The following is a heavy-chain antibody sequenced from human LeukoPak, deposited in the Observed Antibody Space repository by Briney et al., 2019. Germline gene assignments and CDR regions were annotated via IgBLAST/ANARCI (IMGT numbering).Heavy chain of an antibody. CDR1: AFTFSSYW. V-gene: IGHV3-74*01. CDR3: ARDHYDSSGYYLPFDY. CDR2: INSDGSST. Sequence: PGGSLRLSCAASAFTFSSYWMHWVRQAPGKGLVWVSRINSDGSSTSYADSVKGRFTISRDNAKNSLYLQMNSLRAEDTAVYYCARDHYDSSGYYLPFDYWGQGTLVTVSS. D-gene: IGHD3-22*01. J-gene: IGHJ4*02.